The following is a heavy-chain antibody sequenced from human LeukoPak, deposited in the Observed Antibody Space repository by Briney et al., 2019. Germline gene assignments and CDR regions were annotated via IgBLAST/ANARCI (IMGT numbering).Heavy chain of an antibody. CDR1: GGTFSHSA. J-gene: IGHJ3*02. Sequence: ASVKASCKASGGTFSHSAINWVRQAPGQGLEWMGGIIPLFGTPNYAQRFQGRVTVIADDSTSTAYMELSSLRFDDTAVYYCAREGSGSGWWRAFDIWGQGTMVRVS. D-gene: IGHD6-19*01. V-gene: IGHV1-69*13. CDR2: IIPLFGTP. CDR3: AREGSGSGWWRAFDI.